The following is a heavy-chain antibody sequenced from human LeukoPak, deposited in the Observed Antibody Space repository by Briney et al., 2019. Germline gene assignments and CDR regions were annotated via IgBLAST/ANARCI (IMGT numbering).Heavy chain of an antibody. CDR3: ARSSVEVAAQIDY. D-gene: IGHD2-15*01. CDR1: GYNFTNYW. Sequence: GESLKISCKGSGYNFTNYWIGWGRQMPGKGLEWMGIIYPGDSDTRYSPCFQGQVTISADKSIRPPYLQWNSLKASDPAIYYCARSSVEVAAQIDYWGQGALVTVSS. J-gene: IGHJ4*02. V-gene: IGHV5-51*01. CDR2: IYPGDSDT.